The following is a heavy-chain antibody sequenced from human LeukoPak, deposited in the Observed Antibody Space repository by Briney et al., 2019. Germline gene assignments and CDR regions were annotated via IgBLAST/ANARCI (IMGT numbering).Heavy chain of an antibody. J-gene: IGHJ4*02. Sequence: GGSLRLSCAASGFTVSSNYMSWVRQAPGKGLEWVSVIYSGGSTYYADSVKGRFTISRDNSKNTLYLQINSLRAEDTAIYYCAKAPMEDSWYIHFDYWGQGTLVTVSS. CDR1: GFTVSSNY. V-gene: IGHV3-66*01. CDR3: AKAPMEDSWYIHFDY. CDR2: IYSGGST. D-gene: IGHD6-13*01.